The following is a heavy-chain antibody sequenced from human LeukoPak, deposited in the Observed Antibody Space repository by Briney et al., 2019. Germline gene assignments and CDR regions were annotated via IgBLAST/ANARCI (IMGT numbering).Heavy chain of an antibody. J-gene: IGHJ3*02. CDR1: GFTFSSYG. V-gene: IGHV3-30*18. D-gene: IGHD5-18*01. Sequence: GGSLRLSCAASGFTFSSYGMHWVRQAPGKGLEGVAVISYDGSNKYYADSVKGRFTISRDNSKNTLYLQMNSLRAEDTAVYYCAKSGYGDAFDIWGQGTMVTVSS. CDR2: ISYDGSNK. CDR3: AKSGYGDAFDI.